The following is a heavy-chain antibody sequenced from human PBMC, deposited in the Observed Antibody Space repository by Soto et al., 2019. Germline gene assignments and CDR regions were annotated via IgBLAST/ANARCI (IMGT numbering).Heavy chain of an antibody. CDR2: IYHSGST. V-gene: IGHV4-30-2*01. J-gene: IGHJ5*02. D-gene: IGHD1-26*01. Sequence: QLQLQESGSGLVKPSQTLSLSCDVSGDSISSSYYSWSWIRQPPEKGLEWIGYIYHSGSTYYNPSLKSRVTISVDGSENQFSLKLSSVTAADTAVYYCARSIVGALRFDPWGQGTLVTVSS. CDR3: ARSIVGALRFDP. CDR1: GDSISSSYYS.